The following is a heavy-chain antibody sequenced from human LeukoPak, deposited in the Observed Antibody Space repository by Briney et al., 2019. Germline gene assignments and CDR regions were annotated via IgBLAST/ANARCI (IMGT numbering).Heavy chain of an antibody. V-gene: IGHV5-10-1*01. J-gene: IGHJ3*02. Sequence: GESLRISCKGSGYSFTSYWISWVRQMPEKGLEWMGRIDPSDSYTNYSPSFQGHVTISADKSISTAYLQWSSLKASDTAMYYCARRNGYSSCHDAFDIWGQGTMVTVSS. CDR2: IDPSDSYT. CDR3: ARRNGYSSCHDAFDI. D-gene: IGHD6-13*01. CDR1: GYSFTSYW.